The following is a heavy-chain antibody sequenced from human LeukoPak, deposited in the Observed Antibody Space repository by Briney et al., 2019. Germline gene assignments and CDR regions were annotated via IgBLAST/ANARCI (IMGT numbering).Heavy chain of an antibody. J-gene: IGHJ6*02. CDR3: ARAHSTYNYPYGIDV. V-gene: IGHV3-64*01. CDR1: GFTFSDYA. Sequence: GGSLRLSCAASGFTFSDYAMHWVRQAPGKGLEYVSTISSNGISTYYANSVKGRFTISRDNSKNTLYLQMGSLRAEDMAVYYCARAHSTYNYPYGIDVWGQGTTVTVSS. CDR2: ISSNGIST.